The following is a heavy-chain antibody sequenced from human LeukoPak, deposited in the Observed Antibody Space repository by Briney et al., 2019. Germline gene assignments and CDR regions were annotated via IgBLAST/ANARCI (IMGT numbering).Heavy chain of an antibody. CDR2: MKSDGTT. V-gene: IGHV3-53*01. CDR1: GLTVTSNH. CDR3: ARLRRGY. Sequence: GGSLRLSCAASGLTVTSNHMSWVRQAPGKGLEWVSLMKSDGTTEYADSVKGRFTISRDNSKNTLFLQVNSLRVEDTAVYYCARLRRGYWGRGTPVSVSS. J-gene: IGHJ4*02.